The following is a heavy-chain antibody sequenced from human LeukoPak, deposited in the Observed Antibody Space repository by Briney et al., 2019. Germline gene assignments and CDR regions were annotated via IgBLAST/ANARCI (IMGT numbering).Heavy chain of an antibody. J-gene: IGHJ3*02. D-gene: IGHD6-13*01. Sequence: SETLSLTCAVYGGSFSGYYWSWIRQPPGKGLEWIGYIYHSGSTYYNPSLKSRVTISVDRSKNQFSLKLSSVTAADTAVYYCARSTGYSSSWIDAFDIWGQGTMVTVSS. CDR2: IYHSGST. CDR1: GGSFSGYY. V-gene: IGHV4-30-2*01. CDR3: ARSTGYSSSWIDAFDI.